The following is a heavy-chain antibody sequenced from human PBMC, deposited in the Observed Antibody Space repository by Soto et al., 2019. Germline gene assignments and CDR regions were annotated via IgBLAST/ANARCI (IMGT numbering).Heavy chain of an antibody. CDR3: AGDPFYYASGF. J-gene: IGHJ4*02. CDR2: ISGDGTTQ. D-gene: IGHD3-16*01. Sequence: GGSLRLSCAASGFKFGDHYMTWIRQAPGKGLEWVSKISGDGTTQYYADSVKGRFTVSRDNAKNSLHLQMNSLRAEDTALYYCAGDPFYYASGFWGQGTLVPVYS. CDR1: GFKFGDHY. V-gene: IGHV3-11*01.